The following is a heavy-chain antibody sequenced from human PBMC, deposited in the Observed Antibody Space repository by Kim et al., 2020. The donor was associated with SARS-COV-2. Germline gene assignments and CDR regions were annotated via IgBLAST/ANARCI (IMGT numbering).Heavy chain of an antibody. D-gene: IGHD3-10*01. V-gene: IGHV4-34*01. CDR2: INHSGST. CDR1: GGSFSGYY. J-gene: IGHJ6*01. Sequence: SETLSLTCAVYGGSFSGYYWSWIRQPPGKGLEWIGEINHSGSTNYNPSLKSRVTISVDTSKNQSSLKLSSVTAADTAVYYSARGAWGVQWFGESYDYYYGMDVWGQGTTVTVSS. CDR3: ARGAWGVQWFGESYDYYYGMDV.